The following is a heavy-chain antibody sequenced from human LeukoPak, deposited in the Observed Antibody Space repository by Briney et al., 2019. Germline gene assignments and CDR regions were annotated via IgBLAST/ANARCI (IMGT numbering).Heavy chain of an antibody. CDR3: ARVLGIVVVPAAMSYNWFDP. CDR1: GGSFSGYY. J-gene: IGHJ5*02. V-gene: IGHV4-34*01. CDR2: INHSGST. Sequence: PSETLSLTCAVYGGSFSGYYWSWLRQPPGKGLGWIGEINHSGSTNYNPSLKSRVTISVDTSKNQFSLKLSSVTAADTAVYYCARVLGIVVVPAAMSYNWFDPWGQGTLVTVSS. D-gene: IGHD2-2*01.